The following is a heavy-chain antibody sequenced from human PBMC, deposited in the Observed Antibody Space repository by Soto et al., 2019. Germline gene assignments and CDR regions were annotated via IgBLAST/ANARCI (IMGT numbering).Heavy chain of an antibody. CDR2: INHSGST. CDR1: GGSISTRSSY. D-gene: IGHD3-3*01. CDR3: ARVDDY. V-gene: IGHV4-39*07. Sequence: PSETLSLTCTVSGGSISTRSSYWSWIRQPPGKGLEWIGSINHSGSTKYNPSLGSRVTISVDTSKNQFSLKLNSVTAVDTAVYYCARVDDYWGQGTLVTVSS. J-gene: IGHJ4*02.